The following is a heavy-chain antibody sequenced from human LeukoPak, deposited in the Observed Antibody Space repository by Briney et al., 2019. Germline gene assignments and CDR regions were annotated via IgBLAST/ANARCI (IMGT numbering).Heavy chain of an antibody. CDR1: GFTFSSYA. J-gene: IGHJ4*02. Sequence: GGSLRLSCAASGFTFSSYAMHWVRQAPGKGLEWVAVISYDGSNKYYADSVKGRFTISRDNSKNTLYLQMNSLRAEDTAVYYCARVLNSYGYSALDYWGQGTLVTVSS. CDR2: ISYDGSNK. CDR3: ARVLNSYGYSALDY. D-gene: IGHD5-18*01. V-gene: IGHV3-30-3*01.